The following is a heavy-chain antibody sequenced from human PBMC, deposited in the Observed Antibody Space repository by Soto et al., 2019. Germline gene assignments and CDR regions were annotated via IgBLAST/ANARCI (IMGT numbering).Heavy chain of an antibody. Sequence: ASVKVSCKASGYTFTGYYMHWVRQAPGQGREWMGWINPNSGGTNYAQKFQGWVTMTRDTSISTAYMELSRLRSDDTAVYYCARATLPYYYDSSVYSPFGYWGQGTLVTVSS. CDR2: INPNSGGT. CDR1: GYTFTGYY. J-gene: IGHJ4*02. CDR3: ARATLPYYYDSSVYSPFGY. V-gene: IGHV1-2*04. D-gene: IGHD3-22*01.